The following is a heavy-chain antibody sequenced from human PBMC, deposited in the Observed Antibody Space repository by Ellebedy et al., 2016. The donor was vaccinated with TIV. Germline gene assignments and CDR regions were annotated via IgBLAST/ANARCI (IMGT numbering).Heavy chain of an antibody. CDR2: MKGDGSSV. D-gene: IGHD6-19*01. V-gene: IGHV3-74*01. CDR1: GFIFSSYW. Sequence: PGGSLRLSCAASGFIFSSYWMYWVRQAPGKGLEWVSRMKGDGSSVTYADSVKGRFTISSDNAKHTLYRQMNSLRAEDKAVYDCARGSWACSGSMDVWGQGTTVTVSS. J-gene: IGHJ6*02. CDR3: ARGSWACSGSMDV.